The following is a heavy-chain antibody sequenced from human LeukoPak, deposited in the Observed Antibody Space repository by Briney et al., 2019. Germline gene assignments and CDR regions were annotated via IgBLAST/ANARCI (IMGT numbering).Heavy chain of an antibody. J-gene: IGHJ5*02. CDR3: AREAWRDFGVDQKNWFDP. CDR2: IYSGGNT. Sequence: GGSLRLSCTVSGFTVSSNSMSWVRQAPGKGLEWVSFIYSGGNTHYSDSVKGRFTISRDNSKNTLYLPMNSLRADDTAVYYCAREAWRDFGVDQKNWFDPWGQGTLVTVSS. CDR1: GFTVSSNS. V-gene: IGHV3-53*01. D-gene: IGHD3-3*01.